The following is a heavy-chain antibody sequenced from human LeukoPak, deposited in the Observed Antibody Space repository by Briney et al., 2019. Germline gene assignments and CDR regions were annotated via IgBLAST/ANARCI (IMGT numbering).Heavy chain of an antibody. Sequence: SETLSLTCNVSGGSISSYYWSWIRQPPGKGLEWIGYIYYSGSTYYNPSLKSRVTISVDTSKNQFSLKLSSVTAADTAVYYCAREADSSSWWLDYWGQGTLVTVSS. D-gene: IGHD6-13*01. J-gene: IGHJ4*02. CDR2: IYYSGST. CDR1: GGSISSYY. V-gene: IGHV4-59*12. CDR3: AREADSSSWWLDY.